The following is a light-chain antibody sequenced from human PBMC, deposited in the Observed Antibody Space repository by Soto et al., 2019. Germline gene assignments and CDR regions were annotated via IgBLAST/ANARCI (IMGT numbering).Light chain of an antibody. V-gene: IGLV2-14*01. J-gene: IGLJ1*01. CDR3: SSYTTSNTRQIV. Sequence: QSALTQPASVSGSPGQSSTISCTGTSCDVGGYNYVSWYQQHPGKAPKFMIYDVSNRPSGVSNRFSGSKSGNTASLTISGLQAEDEADYYCSSYTTSNTRQIVFGTGTKVTVL. CDR1: SCDVGGYNY. CDR2: DVS.